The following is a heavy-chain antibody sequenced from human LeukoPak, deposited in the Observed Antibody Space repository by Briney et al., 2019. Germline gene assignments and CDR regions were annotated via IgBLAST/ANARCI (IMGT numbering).Heavy chain of an antibody. CDR3: ATLGGNSAD. V-gene: IGHV3-74*01. Sequence: GGSLRLSCAAAGFTFSNYAMTWVRQAPGKGLVWVSRINTDGSSTSYADSVKGRFTISRDNAKNTLYLQMNSLRAEDTAVYYCATLGGNSADWGQGTLVTVSS. CDR1: GFTFSNYA. D-gene: IGHD4-23*01. CDR2: INTDGSST. J-gene: IGHJ4*02.